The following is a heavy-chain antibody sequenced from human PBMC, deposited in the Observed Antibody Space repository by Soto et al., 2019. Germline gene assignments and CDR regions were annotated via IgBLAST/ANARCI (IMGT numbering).Heavy chain of an antibody. Sequence: GGSLRLSCAASGFTFSSYGMHWVRQAPGKGLEWVAVIWYDGSNKYYADSVKGRFTISRDNSKNTLYLQMNSLRAEDTAVYYCAREFHTSIEARFYYYGMDVCGQGPTVTVYS. CDR3: AREFHTSIEARFYYYGMDV. V-gene: IGHV3-33*01. D-gene: IGHD6-6*01. CDR2: IWYDGSNK. CDR1: GFTFSSYG. J-gene: IGHJ6*02.